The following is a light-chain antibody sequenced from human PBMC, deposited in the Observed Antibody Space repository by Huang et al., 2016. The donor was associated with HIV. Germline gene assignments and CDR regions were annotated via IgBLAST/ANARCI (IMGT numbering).Light chain of an antibody. CDR2: GAS. CDR3: QQSYRLPRT. J-gene: IGKJ2*02. V-gene: IGKV1-39*01. CDR1: QSVTKY. Sequence: RVIITCRASQSVTKYLNWYQHMPGKAPKLLIYGASTLQGGVSSRFSGSGSGTEFTLSISSLQPEDAATYYCQQSYRLPRTFGQGTSLEI.